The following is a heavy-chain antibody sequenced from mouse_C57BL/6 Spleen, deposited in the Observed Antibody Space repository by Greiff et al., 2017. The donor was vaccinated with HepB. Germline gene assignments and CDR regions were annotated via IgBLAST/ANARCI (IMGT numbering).Heavy chain of an antibody. CDR3: ARSNDYDEGFAY. D-gene: IGHD2-4*01. V-gene: IGHV1-54*01. CDR1: GYAFTNYL. Sequence: VQLQQSGAELVRPGTSVKVSCKASGYAFTNYLIEWVKQRPGQGLEWIGVINPGSGGTNYNEKFKGKATLTADKSSSTAYMQLSSLTSEDSAVYCCARSNDYDEGFAYWGQGTLVTVSA. J-gene: IGHJ3*01. CDR2: INPGSGGT.